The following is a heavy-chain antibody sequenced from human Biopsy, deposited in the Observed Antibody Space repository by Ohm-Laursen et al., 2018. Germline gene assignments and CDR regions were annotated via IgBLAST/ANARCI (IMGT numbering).Heavy chain of an antibody. CDR1: GESLSGYY. CDR2: INHRGFT. CDR3: AKNLAVSSYALDI. Sequence: PGTLSLTCTVYGESLSGYYWNWIRQSPGKGLEWIGEINHRGFTSNNPSLKSRVTISVDTSKNQFSLKLGSVTAADTAVYYCAKNLAVSSYALDIWGQGTMVTVSS. J-gene: IGHJ3*02. V-gene: IGHV4-34*01. D-gene: IGHD2/OR15-2a*01.